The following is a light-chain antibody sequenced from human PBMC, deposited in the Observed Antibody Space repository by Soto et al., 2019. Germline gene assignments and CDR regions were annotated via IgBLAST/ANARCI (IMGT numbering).Light chain of an antibody. J-gene: IGKJ4*01. V-gene: IGKV4-1*01. CDR1: QSVLYSSNNKNY. CDR2: WAS. Sequence: DIVMTQSPDSLAVPLGERATINCKSSQSVLYSSNNKNYLAWYQQRKGQTPKMLIYWASTRESGVPDRFSGSGSGTDFTLTISRLQAEDVEVYYCQQYYSNPLTFGGGTKVDIK. CDR3: QQYYSNPLT.